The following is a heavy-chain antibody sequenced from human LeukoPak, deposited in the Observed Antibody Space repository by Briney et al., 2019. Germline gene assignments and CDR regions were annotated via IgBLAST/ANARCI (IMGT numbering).Heavy chain of an antibody. CDR1: GFTLSNYG. Sequence: GGSLRLSCAASGFTLSNYGMTWVRQAPGKGLEWVSAISGSGGSTYYADSVKGRSTISRDNSKNTLYLQMNSLRAEDTAVYYCAKFGLAGSGRYHDAFDIWGQGTMVTVSS. CDR3: AKFGLAGSGRYHDAFDI. CDR2: ISGSGGST. V-gene: IGHV3-23*01. J-gene: IGHJ3*02. D-gene: IGHD3-10*01.